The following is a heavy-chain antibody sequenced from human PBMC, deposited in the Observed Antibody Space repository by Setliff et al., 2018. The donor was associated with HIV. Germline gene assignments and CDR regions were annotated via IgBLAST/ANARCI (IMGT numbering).Heavy chain of an antibody. V-gene: IGHV4-4*08. CDR2: IYSGGST. CDR1: GGSIGGYY. J-gene: IGHJ3*01. CDR3: ARVRSYGSAYDAFDV. Sequence: SETLSLTCTVSGGSIGGYYWSWIRQPPGTGLEWLGCIYSGGSTNYNPSLESRVTISLDTSKNQFSLRLTSVTAADTAVYYCARVRSYGSAYDAFDVWGPGTRVTVSS. D-gene: IGHD3-10*01.